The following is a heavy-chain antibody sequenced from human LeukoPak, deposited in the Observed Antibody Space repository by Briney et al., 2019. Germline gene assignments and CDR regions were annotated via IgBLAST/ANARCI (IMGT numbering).Heavy chain of an antibody. V-gene: IGHV3-15*01. J-gene: IGHJ4*02. D-gene: IGHD2-15*01. CDR1: GFTFSNAW. CDR3: TAFESGGFY. Sequence: PGGSLRLSCAASGFTFSNAWMSWVRQAPGKGLEWVGRIKSKTYGGTTDYAAPVEGRFIISRDDSKNTLYVQMNSLKSEDTAVYYCTAFESGGFYWGQGTLVTVSS. CDR2: IKSKTYGGTT.